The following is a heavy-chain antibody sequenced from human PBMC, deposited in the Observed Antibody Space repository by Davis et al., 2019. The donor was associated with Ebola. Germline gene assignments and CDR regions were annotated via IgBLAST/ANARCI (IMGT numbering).Heavy chain of an antibody. CDR2: IFPDDSDA. V-gene: IGHV5-51*01. J-gene: IGHJ6*04. CDR1: GYGFTNYW. CDR3: ARRGYNSALWGMDV. D-gene: IGHD3-22*01. Sequence: GESLKISCTGSGYGFTNYWIGWVRQMPGKGLEWMGFIFPDDSDATYSPSFQGQVTISADKSINTAYLQWSSLKASDTAIYYCARRGYNSALWGMDVWGKGTTVTVSS.